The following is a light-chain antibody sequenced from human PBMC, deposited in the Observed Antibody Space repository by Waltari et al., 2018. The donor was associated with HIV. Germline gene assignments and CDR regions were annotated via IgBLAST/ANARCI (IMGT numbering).Light chain of an antibody. CDR2: KAS. J-gene: IGKJ4*02. CDR1: QSIGNW. Sequence: DIQMTQSPSTLSASVGDRVTITCRASQSIGNWLAWYQQKPGRAPKVLIDKASRLQSGVPSRFSGRGSETEFNLTISSLQPDDFATYYCQQISSASRTFGGGTKVEIK. CDR3: QQISSASRT. V-gene: IGKV1-5*03.